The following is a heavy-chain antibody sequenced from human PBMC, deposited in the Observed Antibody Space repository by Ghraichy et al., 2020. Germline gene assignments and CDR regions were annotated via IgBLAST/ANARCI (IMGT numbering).Heavy chain of an antibody. J-gene: IGHJ5*02. Sequence: LSLTCAASGFTFSYYGMHWVRQAPGKGLEWVAIIPSDGNNKFYADSMKGRFTISRDNSKNTVYLQMNSLRPEDTAIYYCVRDLSGRFDPWGQGTLVTVSS. CDR2: IPSDGNNK. CDR3: VRDLSGRFDP. D-gene: IGHD3-10*01. V-gene: IGHV3-30*03. CDR1: GFTFSYYG.